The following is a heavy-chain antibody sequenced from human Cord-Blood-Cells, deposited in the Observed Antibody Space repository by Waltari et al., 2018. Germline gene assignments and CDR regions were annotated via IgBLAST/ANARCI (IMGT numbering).Heavy chain of an antibody. CDR2: ISYDGSNK. CDR3: AKEGRGSYYFDY. D-gene: IGHD3-10*01. V-gene: IGHV3-30*18. CDR1: GLPFSSSG. Sequence: QVPLVESGGGVVQPGRSRGPSCPASGLPFSSSGIHGGHQAPGKGLEWVAVISYDGSNKYYADSVKGRFTISRDNSKNTLYLQMNSLRAEDTAVYYCAKEGRGSYYFDYWGQGTLVTVSS. J-gene: IGHJ4*02.